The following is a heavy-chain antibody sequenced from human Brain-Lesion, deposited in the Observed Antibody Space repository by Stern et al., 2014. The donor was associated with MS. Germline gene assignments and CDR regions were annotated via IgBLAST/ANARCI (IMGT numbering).Heavy chain of an antibody. CDR1: GYTLNELS. J-gene: IGHJ4*02. CDR2: FDPEDCET. Sequence: QVQLLQPGAEVKKPGASVKVSCKVSGYTLNELSMHWVRQAPRKGLEWMGGFDPEDCETIYAQKFQGRVTMTEDTSTDTAYMELSSLRSEDTAVYYCATLSPGAGGNYYRHFDYWGQGTLVTVSS. V-gene: IGHV1-24*01. D-gene: IGHD1-26*01. CDR3: ATLSPGAGGNYYRHFDY.